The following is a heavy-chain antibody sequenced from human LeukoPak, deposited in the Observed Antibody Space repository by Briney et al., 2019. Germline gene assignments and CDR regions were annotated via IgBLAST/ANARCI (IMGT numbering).Heavy chain of an antibody. CDR1: GYSISSGYY. D-gene: IGHD3-3*01. CDR3: ARLASITIFGVVIRGAFDI. CDR2: IYHSGST. J-gene: IGHJ3*02. Sequence: SETLSLTCAVSGYSISSGYYWGWIRQPPGKGLEWIGSIYHSGSTYYNSSLKSRVTISVDTSKNQFSLKLSSVTAADTAVYYCARLASITIFGVVIRGAFDIWGQGTMVTVSS. V-gene: IGHV4-38-2*01.